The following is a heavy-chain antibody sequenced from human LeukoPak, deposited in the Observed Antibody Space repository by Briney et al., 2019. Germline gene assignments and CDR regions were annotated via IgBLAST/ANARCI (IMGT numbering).Heavy chain of an antibody. D-gene: IGHD3-3*01. CDR1: GGSISSYY. Sequence: SETLSLTCTVSGGSISSYYWSWIRQPPGKGLEWIGYIYYSGSTNYNPSLKSRVTISVDTSKNQFSLKLSSVTAADTAVYYCARGKERFLEWSYLYYFDYWGQGTLVTVSS. J-gene: IGHJ4*02. V-gene: IGHV4-59*01. CDR3: ARGKERFLEWSYLYYFDY. CDR2: IYYSGST.